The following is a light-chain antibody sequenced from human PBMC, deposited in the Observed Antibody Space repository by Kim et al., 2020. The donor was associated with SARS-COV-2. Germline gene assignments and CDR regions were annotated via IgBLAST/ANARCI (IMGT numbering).Light chain of an antibody. Sequence: AAVKRTCTLSRGHSSDAIAGHQEQPEKGERDLMKLNSDGSHSKGDGIPDRFSCSSSGAERYLTISSLQSEDEADYYCQTWGTGFGVFGGGTQLTVL. V-gene: IGLV4-69*01. CDR2: LNSDGSH. J-gene: IGLJ3*02. CDR1: RGHSSDA. CDR3: QTWGTGFGV.